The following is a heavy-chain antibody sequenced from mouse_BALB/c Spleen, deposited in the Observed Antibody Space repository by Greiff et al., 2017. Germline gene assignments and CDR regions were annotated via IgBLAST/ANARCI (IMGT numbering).Heavy chain of an antibody. Sequence: VQLLQSGPELVKPGASVKMSCKASGYTFTSYVMHWVKQKPGQGLEWIGYINPYNDGTKYNEKFKGKATLTSDKTSSTAYMELSSLTSEDSAVYYCAREGTSYGYVEAMDYWGQGTSVTVSS. CDR3: AREGTSYGYVEAMDY. CDR2: INPYNDGT. D-gene: IGHD1-2*01. CDR1: GYTFTSYV. V-gene: IGHV1-14*01. J-gene: IGHJ4*01.